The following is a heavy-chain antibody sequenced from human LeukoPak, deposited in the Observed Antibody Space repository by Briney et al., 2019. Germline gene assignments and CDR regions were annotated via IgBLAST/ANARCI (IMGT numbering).Heavy chain of an antibody. J-gene: IGHJ4*02. CDR3: ARVPLRFLEPFDY. Sequence: PSETLSLTCSISGWSLKDYYWSWVRQPPGKGLEWIGEIGGRTGITNYNPSLKSRATLSLDTSENHFSLTFHSMTAADTAIYYCARVPLRFLEPFDYWGQGTLVTVSS. D-gene: IGHD3-3*01. CDR1: GWSLKDYY. CDR2: IGGRTGIT. V-gene: IGHV4-34*01.